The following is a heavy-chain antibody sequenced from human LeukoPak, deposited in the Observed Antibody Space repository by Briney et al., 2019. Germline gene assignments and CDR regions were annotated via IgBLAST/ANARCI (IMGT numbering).Heavy chain of an antibody. D-gene: IGHD3-22*01. CDR2: ISYDGSNK. V-gene: IGHV3-30-3*01. CDR3: ARDRDSRGYYYPY. Sequence: GGSLRLSCATSGFTFRSHAMHWVRQSPGKGLEWVAVISYDGSNKYYADSVRGRFTISRDNSKNTLYLQMNSLRAEDTAVYYCARDRDSRGYYYPYWGQGTLVTVSS. J-gene: IGHJ4*02. CDR1: GFTFRSHA.